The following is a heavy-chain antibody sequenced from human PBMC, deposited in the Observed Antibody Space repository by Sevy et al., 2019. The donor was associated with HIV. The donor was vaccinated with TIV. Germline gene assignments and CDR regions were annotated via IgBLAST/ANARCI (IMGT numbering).Heavy chain of an antibody. CDR1: GFTFSRSW. CDR2: IKQDGSER. V-gene: IGHV3-7*01. Sequence: GGSLRLSCEVSGFTFSRSWMSWVRQAPGKGLEWVANIKQDGSERYYVGSVKGRFTISRDNTENSLFLQMNSLRVEDTAVYYCAREGGWDYDYWGQGTLVTVSS. D-gene: IGHD6-19*01. J-gene: IGHJ4*02. CDR3: AREGGWDYDY.